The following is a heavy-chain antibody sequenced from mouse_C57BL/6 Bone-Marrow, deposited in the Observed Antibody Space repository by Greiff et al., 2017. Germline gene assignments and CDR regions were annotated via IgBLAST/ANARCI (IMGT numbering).Heavy chain of an antibody. CDR1: GYTFTSYG. Sequence: VQLQQSGAQLARPGASVKLSCKASGYTFTSYGISWVKQRTGQGLEWIGEIYPRSGNTYYNEKFKGKATLTADKSSSTAYMELRSLTSEDSAVYFCARQYGSSFAWFAYWGQGTLVTVSA. J-gene: IGHJ3*01. CDR2: IYPRSGNT. D-gene: IGHD1-1*01. V-gene: IGHV1-81*01. CDR3: ARQYGSSFAWFAY.